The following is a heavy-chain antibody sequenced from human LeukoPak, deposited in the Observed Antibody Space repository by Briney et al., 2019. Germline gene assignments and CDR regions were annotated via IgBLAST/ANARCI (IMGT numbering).Heavy chain of an antibody. V-gene: IGHV3-21*01. CDR2: ISISSSYI. J-gene: IGHJ6*03. D-gene: IGHD3-3*01. CDR3: AGDADFWGGGYYYYYMDV. Sequence: GGSLRLSCAASGFTFSSYSMNWVRQAPGKGLEWVSSISISSSYIYYADSVKGRLTISRDNDKNSLYLQMNSLRAEETAVYYCAGDADFWGGGYYYYYMDVWGKGTTVTVSS. CDR1: GFTFSSYS.